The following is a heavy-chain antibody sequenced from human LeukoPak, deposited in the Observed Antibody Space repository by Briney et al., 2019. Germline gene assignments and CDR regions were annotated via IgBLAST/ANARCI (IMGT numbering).Heavy chain of an antibody. CDR3: ARYVRNYYDSSGYYRQDYYFDY. D-gene: IGHD3-22*01. CDR1: GGTFSSYA. Sequence: SVKVSCKASGGTFSSYAISWVRQAPAQGLEWMGGIIPIFGTANYAQKFQGRVTITADESTSTAYTELSSLRSEDTAVYYCARYVRNYYDSSGYYRQDYYFDYWGQGTLVTVSS. V-gene: IGHV1-69*13. J-gene: IGHJ4*02. CDR2: IIPIFGTA.